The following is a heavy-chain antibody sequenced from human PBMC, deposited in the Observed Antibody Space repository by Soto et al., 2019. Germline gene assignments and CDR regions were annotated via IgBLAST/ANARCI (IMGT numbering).Heavy chain of an antibody. CDR2: INPSGGST. CDR3: AGQGPIGPFDY. J-gene: IGHJ4*02. D-gene: IGHD3-16*01. Sequence: GASVKVSCKASGYTFTSYYMHWVRQAPGQGLEWMGIINPSGGSTSYAQKFQGRVTMTRDTSTSTVYMELSSLRSEDTAVYYCAGQGPIGPFDYWGQGTLVTVSS. V-gene: IGHV1-46*01. CDR1: GYTFTSYY.